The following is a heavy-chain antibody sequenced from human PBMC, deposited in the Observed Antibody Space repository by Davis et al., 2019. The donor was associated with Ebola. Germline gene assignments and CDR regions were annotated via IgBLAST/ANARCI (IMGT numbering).Heavy chain of an antibody. Sequence: SETLSLTCTVTGGSISTYYWSWIRQPPGKGLEWIGEINHSGSTNYNPSLKSRVTISVDTSKNQFSLKLSSVTAADTAVYYCARGKGYSYGLRGFDPWGQGTLVTVSS. D-gene: IGHD5-18*01. J-gene: IGHJ5*02. CDR2: INHSGST. CDR3: ARGKGYSYGLRGFDP. CDR1: GGSISTYY. V-gene: IGHV4-34*01.